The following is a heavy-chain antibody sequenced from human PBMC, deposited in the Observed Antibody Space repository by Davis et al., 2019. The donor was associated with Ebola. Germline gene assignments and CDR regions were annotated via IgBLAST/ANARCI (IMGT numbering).Heavy chain of an antibody. Sequence: PSETLSLTCTVSGGSVSSGSYYWSWIRQPPGKGLEWIGYIYYSGSTNYNPSLKSRVTISVDTSKNQFSLKLSSVTAADTAVYYCARDDRGLGLWGQGTLVTVSS. D-gene: IGHD3-22*01. CDR2: IYYSGST. J-gene: IGHJ4*02. CDR1: GGSVSSGSYY. CDR3: ARDDRGLGL. V-gene: IGHV4-61*01.